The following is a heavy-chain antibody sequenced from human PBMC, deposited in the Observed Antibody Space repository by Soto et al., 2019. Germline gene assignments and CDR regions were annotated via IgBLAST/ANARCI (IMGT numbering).Heavy chain of an antibody. D-gene: IGHD3-10*02. CDR3: ANFVRGSSTPYFDY. J-gene: IGHJ4*02. CDR1: GYTLTELS. V-gene: IGHV1-24*01. CDR2: FDPEDGET. Sequence: QVQLVQSGAEVKKPGASVKVSCKVSGYTLTELSMHWVRQAPGKGLEWMGGFDPEDGETIYAQKFQGRVTMTEDTSTATAYMELSSLRSDDTSVYYCANFVRGSSTPYFDYWGQGTLVTVSS.